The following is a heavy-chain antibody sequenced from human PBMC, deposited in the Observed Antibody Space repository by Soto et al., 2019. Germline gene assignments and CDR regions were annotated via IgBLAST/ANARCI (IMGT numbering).Heavy chain of an antibody. CDR1: GGSVSSGSYY. CDR3: ARESSGWFEYYVDY. V-gene: IGHV4-61*01. Sequence: QVQLQESGPGLVKPSETLSLTCTVSGGSVSSGSYYWSWIRQPPGKGLEWIGYIYYSGSTNYNPSLKSRVTISVDTSKNQFSLKLSSVTAADTAVYYCARESSGWFEYYVDYWGQGTLVTVSS. J-gene: IGHJ4*02. CDR2: IYYSGST. D-gene: IGHD6-19*01.